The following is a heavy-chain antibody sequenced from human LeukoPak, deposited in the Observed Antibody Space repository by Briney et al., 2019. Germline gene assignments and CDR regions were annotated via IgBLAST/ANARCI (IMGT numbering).Heavy chain of an antibody. V-gene: IGHV3-7*01. CDR2: IKQDGSEK. Sequence: GGSLRLSCAASGFTFSSYWMSWVRQAPGKGLEWVANIKQDGSEKYYVDSVKGRFTISRDNAKNSLYLQMNSLRAEDTAVNYCARDREPDAFDIWGQGTMVTVSS. CDR1: GFTFSSYW. CDR3: ARDREPDAFDI. J-gene: IGHJ3*02.